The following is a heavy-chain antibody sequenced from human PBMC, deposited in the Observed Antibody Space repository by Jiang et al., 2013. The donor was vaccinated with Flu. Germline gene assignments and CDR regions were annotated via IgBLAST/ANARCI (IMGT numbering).Heavy chain of an antibody. CDR1: GGTFSSYA. Sequence: GAEVKKPGSSVKVSCKASGGTFSSYAISWVRQAPGQGLEWMGRIIPILGIANYAQKFQGRVTITADKSTSTAYMELSSLRSEDTAVYYCARLERRSYYYYGMDVWGQGTTVTVSS. V-gene: IGHV1-69*04. CDR2: IIPILGIA. D-gene: IGHD1-1*01. CDR3: ARLERRSYYYYGMDV. J-gene: IGHJ6*02.